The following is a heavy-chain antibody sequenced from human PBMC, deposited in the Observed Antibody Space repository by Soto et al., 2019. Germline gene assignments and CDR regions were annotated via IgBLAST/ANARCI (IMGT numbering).Heavy chain of an antibody. CDR1: GFSLSTSGMC. CDR2: IDWDDDK. D-gene: IGHD3-22*01. V-gene: IGHV2-70*01. Sequence: SGPTLVNPTHALTQTGDFSGFSLSTSGMCVSWIRQPPGKALEWLALIDWDDDKYYSTSLKTRLTISKDTSKNQVVLTMTNMDPVDTATYYCARSLYYYDSSGYLHWGQGTLVTVPS. CDR3: ARSLYYYDSSGYLH. J-gene: IGHJ4*02.